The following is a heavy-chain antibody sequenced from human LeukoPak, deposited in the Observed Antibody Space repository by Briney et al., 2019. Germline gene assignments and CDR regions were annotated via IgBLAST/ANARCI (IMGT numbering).Heavy chain of an antibody. D-gene: IGHD3-10*01. J-gene: IGHJ4*02. Sequence: GGSLRLSCTASGFTFGDYSMSWVRQAPGEGLEWVGFIRSKVYGGTTEYAASMKGRFTISRDDSKSIAYLQVNTLKTEDTAVYYCTGSFGQLTFFDYWGQGTLVTVSS. CDR3: TGSFGQLTFFDY. CDR2: IRSKVYGGTT. CDR1: GFTFGDYS. V-gene: IGHV3-49*04.